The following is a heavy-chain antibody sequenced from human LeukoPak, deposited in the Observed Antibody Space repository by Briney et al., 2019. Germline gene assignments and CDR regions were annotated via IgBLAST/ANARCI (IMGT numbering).Heavy chain of an antibody. J-gene: IGHJ5*02. CDR1: GGSISSGDYY. CDR2: IYYSGST. Sequence: SETLSLTCTVSGGSISSGDYYWSWIRQPPGKGLEWIGYIYYSGSTYYNPSLKSRVTISVDTSKNQFSLKLSSVTAADTAVHYCARAPLSPSYNWFDPWGQGTLVTVSS. V-gene: IGHV4-30-4*01. CDR3: ARAPLSPSYNWFDP. D-gene: IGHD3-16*01.